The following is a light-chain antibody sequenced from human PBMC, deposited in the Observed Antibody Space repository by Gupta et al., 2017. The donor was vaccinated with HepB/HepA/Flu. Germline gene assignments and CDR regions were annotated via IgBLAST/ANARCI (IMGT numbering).Light chain of an antibody. Sequence: DILMTQSPDSLAVSLGEMATITCRSSQTLLNGSTNKNHLAWYQQKGGQPPKLLIYWASTRESGVPDRFSGSGSVTDFTLTISSLQAEDVALYYCQQNDTGPITFGQGTRMEIK. CDR1: QTLLNGSTNKNH. J-gene: IGKJ5*01. V-gene: IGKV4-1*01. CDR3: QQNDTGPIT. CDR2: WAS.